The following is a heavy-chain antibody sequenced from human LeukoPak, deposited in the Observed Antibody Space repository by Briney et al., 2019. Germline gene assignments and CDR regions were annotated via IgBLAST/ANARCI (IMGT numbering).Heavy chain of an antibody. J-gene: IGHJ4*02. CDR3: ARGGRDGYTLYPFDY. V-gene: IGHV1-2*02. D-gene: IGHD5-24*01. Sequence: ASVKVSCKASGYTFIGYYIHWVRQAPGQGLEWMGWINPNSGGTNFAQKFQGRVTMTRDTSISTAYMEPSRLTSDDTAVYYCARGGRDGYTLYPFDYWGQGTLVTVSS. CDR1: GYTFIGYY. CDR2: INPNSGGT.